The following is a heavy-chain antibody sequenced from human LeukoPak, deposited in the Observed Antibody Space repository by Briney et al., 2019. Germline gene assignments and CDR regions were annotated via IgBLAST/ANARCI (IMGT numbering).Heavy chain of an antibody. CDR2: INPNSGGT. J-gene: IGHJ4*02. CDR3: ARDQQLDSNTFDY. CDR1: GYTFTGYY. Sequence: ASVKVSCKASGYTFTGYYMHWVRQAPGQGLEWMGWINPNSGGTNYAQKFQGRVTMTRDTSISTAYMELSRLRSDDTAVYYCARDQQLDSNTFDYWGQGTLVTVSS. V-gene: IGHV1-2*02. D-gene: IGHD6-13*01.